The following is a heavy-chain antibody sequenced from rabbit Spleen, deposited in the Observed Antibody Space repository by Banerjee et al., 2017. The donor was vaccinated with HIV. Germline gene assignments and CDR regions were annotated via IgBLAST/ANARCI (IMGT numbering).Heavy chain of an antibody. CDR1: GFDFSAYTF. CDR3: ARFYAGYGDFGYAAM. CDR2: IDSGSRDFT. J-gene: IGHJ4*01. Sequence: QSLEESGGDVVQPGASLTLTCTASGFDFSAYTFMCWVRQAPGKGLEWIACIDSGSRDFTYYATWAKGRFTISKTSSTTVTLQTTSLTAADTATYFCARFYAGYGDFGYAAMWGPGTLVTVS. V-gene: IGHV1S40*01. D-gene: IGHD7-1*01.